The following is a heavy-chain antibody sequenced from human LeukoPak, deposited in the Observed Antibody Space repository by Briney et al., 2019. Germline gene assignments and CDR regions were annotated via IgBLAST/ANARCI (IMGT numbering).Heavy chain of an antibody. CDR1: GYTFTGYY. Sequence: ASVKVSCKASGYTFTGYYMHWVRQAPGQGLEWMGWINPNSGGTNYAQKFQGRVTMTRDTSISTAYMELSRLRSDDTAVYYCARAGEVGYGSGIEGAFDIWGQGTMVTVSS. D-gene: IGHD3-10*01. CDR3: ARAGEVGYGSGIEGAFDI. CDR2: INPNSGGT. J-gene: IGHJ3*02. V-gene: IGHV1-2*02.